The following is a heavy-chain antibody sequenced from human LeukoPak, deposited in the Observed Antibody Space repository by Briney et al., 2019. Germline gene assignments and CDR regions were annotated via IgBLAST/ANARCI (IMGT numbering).Heavy chain of an antibody. CDR3: ARVAYSYSINDWSRTGLGAYPTKYYDYMDV. Sequence: PSETLSLTCAVYGGSFSDYSWTWLRQPPGKGLEWIGEINHSGGTNHNPSLMRRVIMSVDTSQNQISLEVSSVTAAATAVSYCARVAYSYSINDWSRTGLGAYPTKYYDYMDVWGKGTTVTVSS. D-gene: IGHD5-18*01. V-gene: IGHV4-34*01. CDR1: GGSFSDYS. CDR2: INHSGGT. J-gene: IGHJ6*03.